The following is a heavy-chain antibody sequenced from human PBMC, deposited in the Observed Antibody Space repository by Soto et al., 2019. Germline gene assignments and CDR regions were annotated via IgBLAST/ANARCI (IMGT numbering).Heavy chain of an antibody. CDR1: GYTFTGYY. Sequence: ASVKVSCKASGYTFTGYYMHWVRQAPGQGLEWMGWINPNSGGTNYAQKFQGWVTMTRDTSISTAYMELSRLRSDDTAVYYCARETAGIMGTLDYWGQGTLVTVSS. V-gene: IGHV1-2*04. J-gene: IGHJ4*02. D-gene: IGHD6-13*01. CDR3: ARETAGIMGTLDY. CDR2: INPNSGGT.